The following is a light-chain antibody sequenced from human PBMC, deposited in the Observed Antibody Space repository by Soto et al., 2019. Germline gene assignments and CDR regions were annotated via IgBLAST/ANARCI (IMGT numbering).Light chain of an antibody. CDR3: QQYRSSPLT. J-gene: IGKJ5*01. CDR1: QSVSRA. Sequence: EILMRQSPATLSASVGDRATLSCRASQSVSRALAWYQQKPGQAPKLLIYGASTRDSGIPARFRGSGSETDFTLTISSLEPEDFAVYYCQQYRSSPLTFGQGTRVEIK. CDR2: GAS. V-gene: IGKV3D-15*02.